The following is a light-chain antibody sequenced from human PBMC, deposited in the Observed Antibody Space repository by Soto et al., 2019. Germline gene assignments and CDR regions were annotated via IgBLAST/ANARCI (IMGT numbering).Light chain of an antibody. V-gene: IGLV2-14*01. Sequence: QSALTQPASVSGSPRQSITISCTGTSSDVGGYNYVSWYQQHPGKSPKLMVYEVSNRPSGVSNRFSASKSGNTASLTISRVQAENEADYYCSSYTRSRTWVFGGGTKVTVL. J-gene: IGLJ3*02. CDR1: SSDVGGYNY. CDR3: SSYTRSRTWV. CDR2: EVS.